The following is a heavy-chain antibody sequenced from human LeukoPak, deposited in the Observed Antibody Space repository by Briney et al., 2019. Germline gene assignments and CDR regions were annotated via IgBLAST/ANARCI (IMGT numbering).Heavy chain of an antibody. Sequence: SETLSLTCTVSGGSISYYYWNWIRQPAGKGLEWIGRIYTSGITNYNPSLKSRVTMSVDTSKNQFSLKLSSVTAADTAVYYCAREHTTETIPYYFDYLGQGTLVTVSS. CDR2: IYTSGIT. CDR3: AREHTTETIPYYFDY. J-gene: IGHJ4*02. V-gene: IGHV4-4*07. D-gene: IGHD4-17*01. CDR1: GGSISYYY.